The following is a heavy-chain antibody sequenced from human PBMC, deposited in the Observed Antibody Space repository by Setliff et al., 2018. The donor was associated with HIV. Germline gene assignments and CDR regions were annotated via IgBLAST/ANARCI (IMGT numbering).Heavy chain of an antibody. D-gene: IGHD6-19*01. J-gene: IGHJ4*02. Sequence: SETLSLTCTVSGGSIRSSSYYWAWLRQSPGKGLEWIGSMFYSGRTYHNPSLKSRVTISLDMSKSQFSLKLRSMSAADTAVYYCARDKEEGSGWWGGALDYWGQGTLVTVSS. CDR1: GGSIRSSSYY. CDR2: MFYSGRT. CDR3: ARDKEEGSGWWGGALDY. V-gene: IGHV4-39*07.